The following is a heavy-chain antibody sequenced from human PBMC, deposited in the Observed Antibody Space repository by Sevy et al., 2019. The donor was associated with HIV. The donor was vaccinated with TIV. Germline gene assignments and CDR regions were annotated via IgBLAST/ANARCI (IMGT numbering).Heavy chain of an antibody. Sequence: GGSLRLSCAASGFIFSSYGLHWVRQAPGKGLEWVAVIWHDGGNKYYADSVKGRFTISRDNSKNTVYLQMNSLRAEDTAVYYCARVYYDSSGPTIDYWGQGTLVTVSS. CDR3: ARVYYDSSGPTIDY. V-gene: IGHV3-33*01. CDR2: IWHDGGNK. J-gene: IGHJ4*02. CDR1: GFIFSSYG. D-gene: IGHD3-22*01.